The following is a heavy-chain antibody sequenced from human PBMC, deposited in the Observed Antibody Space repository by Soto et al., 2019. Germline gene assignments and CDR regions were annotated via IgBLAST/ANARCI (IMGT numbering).Heavy chain of an antibody. D-gene: IGHD3-3*01. CDR1: GFTFRSYS. V-gene: IGHV3-23*01. J-gene: IGHJ4*02. CDR3: AKEPYVLRFLELGMNYFDY. CDR2: ISGSGGST. Sequence: GGSLSLSCTASGFTFRSYSRSWVRQAPGKGLEWVSAISGSGGSTYYADSVKGRFTISRDNSKNTLYLQMNSLRAEDTAVYYCAKEPYVLRFLELGMNYFDYWGQGTLVTVSS.